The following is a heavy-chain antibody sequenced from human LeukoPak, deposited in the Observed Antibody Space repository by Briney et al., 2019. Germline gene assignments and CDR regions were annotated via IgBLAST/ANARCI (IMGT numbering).Heavy chain of an antibody. CDR3: ARRWGSGWSKPGYYMDV. J-gene: IGHJ6*03. Sequence: SETLSLTCAVYGGSFSTYYWSWIRQPPGKGLEWIGEINHSGSTNYNPSLKSRVTISVDTSKNQFSLKLSSVTAADTAVYYCARRWGSGWSKPGYYMDVWGKGTTVTVSS. D-gene: IGHD6-19*01. CDR1: GGSFSTYY. V-gene: IGHV4-34*01. CDR2: INHSGST.